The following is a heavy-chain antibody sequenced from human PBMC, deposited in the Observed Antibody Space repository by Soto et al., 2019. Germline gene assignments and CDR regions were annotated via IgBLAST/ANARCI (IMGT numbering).Heavy chain of an antibody. J-gene: IGHJ5*02. Sequence: ASVKVSCKASGGTFSSYAISWVRQAPGQGLEWMGGIIPIFGTANYAQKFQGRVTITADESTSTAYMELSSLRSEDTAVYYCARDLWPAADNRFDPWGQGNLVTV. CDR3: ARDLWPAADNRFDP. CDR1: GGTFSSYA. D-gene: IGHD3-10*01. CDR2: IIPIFGTA. V-gene: IGHV1-69*13.